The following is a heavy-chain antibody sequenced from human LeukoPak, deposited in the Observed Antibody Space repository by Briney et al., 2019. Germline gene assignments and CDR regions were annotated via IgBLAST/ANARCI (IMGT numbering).Heavy chain of an antibody. CDR2: INQGGGEK. V-gene: IGHV3-7*03. CDR1: GFTFTNYW. Sequence: GGSLRLSCAASGFTFTNYWMDWVRQAPGKGLEWVANINQGGGEKYYVDSVKGRFTISRDNAKNSLYLQLNNLRADDTALYYCSRSLDYWGQGTLVTVSS. J-gene: IGHJ4*02. CDR3: SRSLDY.